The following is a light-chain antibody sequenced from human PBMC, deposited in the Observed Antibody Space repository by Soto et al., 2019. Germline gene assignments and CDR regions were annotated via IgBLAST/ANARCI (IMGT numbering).Light chain of an antibody. J-gene: IGKJ5*01. CDR1: QNVYTY. CDR2: DAS. V-gene: IGKV3-11*01. CDR3: QQRTNWPIT. Sequence: EIVLTKSPATLSLSPGARSSLSCRARQNVYTYFSWYQQKPGQAPRLLIYDASNRATGIPARFNASGSGTDFTLTISDLEPEDVAVYYCQQRTNWPITFGQGTRLEIK.